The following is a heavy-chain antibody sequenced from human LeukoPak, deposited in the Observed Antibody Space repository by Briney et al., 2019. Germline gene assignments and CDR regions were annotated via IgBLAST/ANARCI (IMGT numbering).Heavy chain of an antibody. Sequence: PSETLSLTCTVSGGSISSSTYYWGWIRQPPGKGFEWIGNMHKSGVTSYNPSLKSRVTISVDTSKNQFSLKLSSVTAADTAVYYCAAHCSGGSCYRYNWFDPWGQGTLVTVSS. J-gene: IGHJ5*02. CDR1: GGSISSSTYY. CDR2: MHKSGVT. D-gene: IGHD2-15*01. V-gene: IGHV4-39*07. CDR3: AAHCSGGSCYRYNWFDP.